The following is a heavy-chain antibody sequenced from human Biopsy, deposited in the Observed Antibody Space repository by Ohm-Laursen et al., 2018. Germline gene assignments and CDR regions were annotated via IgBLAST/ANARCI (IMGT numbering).Heavy chain of an antibody. CDR1: GASIEDYY. J-gene: IGHJ4*02. D-gene: IGHD3-10*01. CDR2: INYRGNT. V-gene: IGHV4-59*01. Sequence: GTLSLTCTVSGASIEDYYWTWIRQAPGKTLEWIASINYRGNTSYNPSLKSRVTMSAHTSTNQFSLKLTSVTAADTAIYYCAHGSGSYYKWDFWGRGILVTVSS. CDR3: AHGSGSYYKWDF.